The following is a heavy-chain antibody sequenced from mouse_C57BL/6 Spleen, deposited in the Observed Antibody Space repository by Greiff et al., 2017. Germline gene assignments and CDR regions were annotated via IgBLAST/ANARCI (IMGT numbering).Heavy chain of an antibody. CDR3: ARFSITTVVDYYAMDY. CDR1: GYTFTSYW. CDR2: IHPNSGST. V-gene: IGHV1-64*01. D-gene: IGHD1-1*01. J-gene: IGHJ4*01. Sequence: VQLQQPGAELVKPGASVKLSCKASGYTFTSYWMHWVKQRPGQGLEWIGMIHPNSGSTNYNEKFKSKATLTVDKSSSTAYMQLSSLTSEDSAVYYCARFSITTVVDYYAMDYWGQGTSVTVSS.